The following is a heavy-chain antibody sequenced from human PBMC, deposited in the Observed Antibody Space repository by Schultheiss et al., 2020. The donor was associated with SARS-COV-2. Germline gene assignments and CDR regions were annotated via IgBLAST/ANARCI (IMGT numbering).Heavy chain of an antibody. CDR1: GFTVSSNY. V-gene: IGHV3-48*01. J-gene: IGHJ6*02. Sequence: GGCLRLSCAASGFTVSSNYMSWVRQAPGKGLEWVSYISSSGSTIYYADSVKGRFTISRDNSKNTLYLQMNSLRAEDTAVYYCARNRPRGVVPAAMPDYYYGMDVWGQGTTVTVSS. CDR2: ISSSGSTI. D-gene: IGHD2-2*01. CDR3: ARNRPRGVVPAAMPDYYYGMDV.